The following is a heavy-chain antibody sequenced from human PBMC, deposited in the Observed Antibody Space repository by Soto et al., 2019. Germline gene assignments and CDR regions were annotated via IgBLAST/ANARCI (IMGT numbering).Heavy chain of an antibody. CDR1: GGSFSGYY. J-gene: IGHJ3*02. Sequence: SETLSLTCAVYGGSFSGYYWSWIRQPPGKGLEWIGEINHSGSTNYNPSLKSRVTISVDTSKNQFSLKLSSVTAADTAVYYCARGRKGIVLMVYATARTAFDIWGQGTMVT. CDR2: INHSGST. V-gene: IGHV4-34*01. D-gene: IGHD2-8*01. CDR3: ARGRKGIVLMVYATARTAFDI.